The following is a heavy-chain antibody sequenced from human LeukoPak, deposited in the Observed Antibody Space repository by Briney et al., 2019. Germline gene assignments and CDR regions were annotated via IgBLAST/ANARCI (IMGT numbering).Heavy chain of an antibody. CDR1: GYTFTSYD. Sequence: ASVKVSCKASGYTFTSYDINWVRQATGQGLEWMGWMNPNSGNTGYAQKFQGRVTMTRNTSISTAYMELSSLRSEDTAVYYCAKDCFRQDNIYYDCRVLGYWGPGTLVTVSS. CDR3: AKDCFRQDNIYYDCRVLGY. D-gene: IGHD3-9*01. J-gene: IGHJ4*02. V-gene: IGHV1-8*01. CDR2: MNPNSGNT.